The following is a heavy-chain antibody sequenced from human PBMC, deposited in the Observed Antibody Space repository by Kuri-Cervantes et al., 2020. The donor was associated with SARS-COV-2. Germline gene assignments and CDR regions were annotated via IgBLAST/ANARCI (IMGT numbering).Heavy chain of an antibody. CDR1: GFTFSSYA. D-gene: IGHD1-26*01. CDR3: ASSYPSDY. J-gene: IGHJ4*02. V-gene: IGHV3-23*01. CDR2: ISGSGGST. Sequence: GESLKISCAASGFTFSSYAMSWVRQAPGKGLEWVSAISGSGGSTYYADSVKGRFTISRDNSKNTLYLQMNILRAEDTAVYYCASSYPSDYWGQGTLVTVSS.